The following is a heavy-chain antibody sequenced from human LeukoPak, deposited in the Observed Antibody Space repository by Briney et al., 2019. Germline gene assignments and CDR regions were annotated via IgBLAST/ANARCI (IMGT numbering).Heavy chain of an antibody. CDR2: ISSRGTTR. CDR1: GFTFSTYN. Sequence: PGGSLRLSCVASGFTFSTYNMNWVRQAPGKGLEWVSHISSRGTTRYYADSVKGRFTISRDNANNALYLNMSSLSVEDSAVYYCSNFAIRTGPYYLDVWGKGTTVAVSS. V-gene: IGHV3-48*04. CDR3: SNFAIRTGPYYLDV. J-gene: IGHJ6*03. D-gene: IGHD3-10*01.